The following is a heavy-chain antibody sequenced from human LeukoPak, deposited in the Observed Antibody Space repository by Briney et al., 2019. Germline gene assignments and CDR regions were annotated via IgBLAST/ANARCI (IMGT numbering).Heavy chain of an antibody. J-gene: IGHJ4*02. V-gene: IGHV3-48*01. D-gene: IGHD3-22*01. CDR3: ARGRHYYDSSGYYTGDY. CDR1: GFTFSSYS. CDR2: ISSSSSTI. Sequence: GGSLRLSCAASGFTFSSYSMNWVRQAPGKGLEWVSYISSSSSTIYYADSVKGRFTISRDNAKNTLYLQMNSQRAEDTAVYYCARGRHYYDSSGYYTGDYWGQGTLVTVSS.